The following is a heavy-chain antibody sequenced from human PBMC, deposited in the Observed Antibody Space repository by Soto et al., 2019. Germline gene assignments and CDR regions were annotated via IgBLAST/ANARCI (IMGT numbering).Heavy chain of an antibody. D-gene: IGHD4-17*01. CDR2: IYYSGST. J-gene: IGHJ4*02. Sequence: QLQLQESGPGLVKPSETLSLTCTVSGGSISSSSYYWGWIRQPPGKGLEWIGSIYYSGSTYYNPSLKSRVTISVDTSKNQFSLKLSSVTAADTAVYYCARPHDYGDYSLLVFDYWGQGTLVTVSS. V-gene: IGHV4-39*01. CDR1: GGSISSSSYY. CDR3: ARPHDYGDYSLLVFDY.